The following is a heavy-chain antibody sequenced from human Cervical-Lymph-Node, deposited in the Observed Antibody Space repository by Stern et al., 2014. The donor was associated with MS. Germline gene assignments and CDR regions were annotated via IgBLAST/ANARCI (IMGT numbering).Heavy chain of an antibody. CDR3: ALRRGTIFNARFGP. V-gene: IGHV2-5*02. Sequence: QVTLKESGPTLVKPTQTLTLTCTFSGFSLNTTQVGVGWIRQPPGKALEWLALIYWDDDKRYSPSLKSRLAITKDTSKNQVVLTMTNMDPVDTATYYCALRRGTIFNARFGPWGQGTLVTVSS. CDR2: IYWDDDK. CDR1: GFSLNTTQVG. D-gene: IGHD1-7*01. J-gene: IGHJ5*02.